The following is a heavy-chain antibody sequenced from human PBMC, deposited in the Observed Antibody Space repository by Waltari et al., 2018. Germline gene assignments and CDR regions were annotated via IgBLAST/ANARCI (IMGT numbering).Heavy chain of an antibody. CDR1: GGSMRSVY. D-gene: IGHD5-18*01. J-gene: IGHJ3*02. CDR2: IHDSGTA. V-gene: IGHV4-59*01. CDR3: ARVPQYTYRAFDI. Sequence: QVQLQESGPGLVKPSETLSLTCSVSGGSMRSVYWSWIRQPPGMGLEWIAYIHDSGTANYNPSLKSRVTILIDTSKSQFSLQVTSVTAADTAVYYCARVPQYTYRAFDIWGQGTMVTVSS.